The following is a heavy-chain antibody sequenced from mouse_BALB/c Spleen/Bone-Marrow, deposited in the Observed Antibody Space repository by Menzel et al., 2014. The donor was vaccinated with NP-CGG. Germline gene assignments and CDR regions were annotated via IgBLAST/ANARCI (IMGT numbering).Heavy chain of an antibody. CDR1: GYTFTSYW. V-gene: IGHV1-61*01. CDR2: IDPSDSET. Sequence: QVQLQQSGAELVRPGTPVKLSCKASGYTFTSYWMNWVKQRPGRGLEWIGRIDPSDSETHYNQKFKDKATLTVDKSSSTAYIQLSILTSEDSAVYYCSRWVAYFDYWGQGTTLTVSS. CDR3: SRWVAYFDY. D-gene: IGHD1-1*02. J-gene: IGHJ2*01.